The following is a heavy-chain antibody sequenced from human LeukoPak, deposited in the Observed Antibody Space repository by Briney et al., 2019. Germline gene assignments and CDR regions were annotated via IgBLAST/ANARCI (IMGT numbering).Heavy chain of an antibody. CDR1: GGSISSYY. V-gene: IGHV4-34*01. CDR3: ARGIAAAGSQATPFDY. CDR2: INHSGST. Sequence: SETLSLTCTVSGGSISSYYWSWIRQPPGKGLEWIGEINHSGSTNYNSSLKSRVTISVDTSKNQFSLKLSSVTAADTAVYYCARGIAAAGSQATPFDYWGQGTLVTVSS. D-gene: IGHD6-13*01. J-gene: IGHJ4*02.